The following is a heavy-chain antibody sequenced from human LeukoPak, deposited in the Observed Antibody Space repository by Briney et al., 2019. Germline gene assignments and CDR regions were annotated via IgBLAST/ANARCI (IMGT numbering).Heavy chain of an antibody. V-gene: IGHV1-2*02. Sequence: GASVKVSCKASGYTFTSYYMHWVRQAPGQGLEWMGWINPNSGGTNYAQKFQGRVTMTRDTSISTAYVELSRLRSDDTAVYYCARDGDKYSSGPNDYWGQGTLVTVSS. CDR1: GYTFTSYY. CDR3: ARDGDKYSSGPNDY. D-gene: IGHD6-19*01. CDR2: INPNSGGT. J-gene: IGHJ4*02.